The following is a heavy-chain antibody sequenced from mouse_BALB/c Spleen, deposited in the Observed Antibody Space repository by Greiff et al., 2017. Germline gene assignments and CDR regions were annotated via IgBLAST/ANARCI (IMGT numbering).Heavy chain of an antibody. CDR2: IDTSDSYT. V-gene: IGHV1-69*01. CDR1: GYTFTDYW. CDR3: ARGDYGNYFDY. Sequence: QVQLQQPGAELVMPGASAKMSCKASGYTFTDYWMHWVKQRPGQGLEWIGAIDTSDSYTSYNQKFKGKATLTVDESSSTAYMQLSSLTSEDSAVYYCARGDYGNYFDYWGQGTTLTVSS. J-gene: IGHJ2*01. D-gene: IGHD2-1*01.